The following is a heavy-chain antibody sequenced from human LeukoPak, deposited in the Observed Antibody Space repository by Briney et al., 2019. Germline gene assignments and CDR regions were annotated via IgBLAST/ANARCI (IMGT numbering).Heavy chain of an antibody. Sequence: GGSLRLSCAASGFTFSDYYMSWVRQAPGKGLEWVSSISGSGGTTYYADSVKGRFTISRDNSKNTLYLQMNSLRAEGTAVYYCAKDLGYSTGSYAFNIWGQGTMVTVSS. CDR2: ISGSGGTT. CDR3: AKDLGYSTGSYAFNI. V-gene: IGHV3-23*01. D-gene: IGHD6-19*01. J-gene: IGHJ3*02. CDR1: GFTFSDYY.